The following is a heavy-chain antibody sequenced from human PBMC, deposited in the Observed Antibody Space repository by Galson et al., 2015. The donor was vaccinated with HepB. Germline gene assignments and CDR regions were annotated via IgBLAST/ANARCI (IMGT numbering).Heavy chain of an antibody. Sequence: LRLSCAASGFFFSDYNMNWVRQSPGKGLGWIGEIFHRGDSNYNPALRSRVTMSIDTSKNQFSLRLTSVTAADAAVYYCAATYTNGPSPEAFETWGQGTVITVSS. CDR3: AATYTNGPSPEAFET. D-gene: IGHD2-8*01. CDR1: GFFFSDYN. V-gene: IGHV4-34*10. J-gene: IGHJ3*02. CDR2: IFHRGDS.